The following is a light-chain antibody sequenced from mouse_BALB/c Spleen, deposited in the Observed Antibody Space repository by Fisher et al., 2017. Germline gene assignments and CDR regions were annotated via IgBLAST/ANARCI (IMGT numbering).Light chain of an antibody. CDR1: SSVSY. J-gene: IGKJ2*01. CDR2: DTS. Sequence: IVITQTTAIMSASPGEKVTMTCSASSSVSYMYWYQQKPGSSPRLLIYDTSNLASGFPARFSGSGSGTSYSLTIGTMEAEDVATYYCQQGSSIPYTFGGGTKLEIK. CDR3: QQGSSIPYT. V-gene: IGKV4-55*01.